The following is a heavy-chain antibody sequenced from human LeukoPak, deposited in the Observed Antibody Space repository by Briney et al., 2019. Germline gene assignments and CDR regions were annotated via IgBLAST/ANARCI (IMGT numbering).Heavy chain of an antibody. D-gene: IGHD3-22*01. V-gene: IGHV1-69*04. CDR2: IIPILGIA. Sequence: SVKVSCKASGGTFSSYAISWVRQAPGQGLEWMGRIIPILGIANYAQKFQGRVTITADKSTSTAYMELSSLRSEDTAVYYCASLRDSSGYYYESDYWGQGTLVTVSS. J-gene: IGHJ4*02. CDR3: ASLRDSSGYYYESDY. CDR1: GGTFSSYA.